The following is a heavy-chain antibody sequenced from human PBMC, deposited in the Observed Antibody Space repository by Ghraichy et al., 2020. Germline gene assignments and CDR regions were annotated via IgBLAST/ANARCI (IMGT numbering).Heavy chain of an antibody. J-gene: IGHJ4*02. CDR3: ARAPSNALSGSNY. CDR1: GYTFSDYY. D-gene: IGHD4-11*01. V-gene: IGHV1-2*02. CDR2: LNPNSGGT. Sequence: ASAKVSCKASGYTFSDYYIHWVRQAPGQGLEWMAWLNPNSGGTNSAQKFQGRVTVTRDMSINTAHMELRWLTSDDTAVYYCARAPSNALSGSNYWGQGSLVTVSS.